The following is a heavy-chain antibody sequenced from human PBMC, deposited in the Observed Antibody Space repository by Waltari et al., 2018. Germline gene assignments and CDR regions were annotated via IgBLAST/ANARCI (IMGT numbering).Heavy chain of an antibody. V-gene: IGHV1-3*01. J-gene: IGHJ4*02. Sequence: QVQLVQSGAEVKKPGASVKVSCKASGYTFTGYTIHWVRQAPRQGLEWMGWINADNGNTKYSQKCQGRVTITRDTSANTADMELSSLRSEDTAVYYCARAYCINGVCYSGYYFDYWGQGTLVTVSS. CDR1: GYTFTGYT. CDR3: ARAYCINGVCYSGYYFDY. D-gene: IGHD2-8*01. CDR2: INADNGNT.